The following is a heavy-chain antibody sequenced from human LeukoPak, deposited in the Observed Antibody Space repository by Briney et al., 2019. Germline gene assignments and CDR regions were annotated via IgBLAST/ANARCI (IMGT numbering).Heavy chain of an antibody. D-gene: IGHD2-8*02. V-gene: IGHV1-46*01. CDR1: GYTFSNYY. Sequence: ASVKVSCKTSGYTFSNYYMHWVRQAPGQGLEWMGLINPTGTGTNYAQKFRGRVTLTRDTSTTTVYMELSSLRSEDSAVYYCAREESGGYFDYWGQGTLVTVSS. CDR2: INPTGTGT. CDR3: AREESGGYFDY. J-gene: IGHJ4*02.